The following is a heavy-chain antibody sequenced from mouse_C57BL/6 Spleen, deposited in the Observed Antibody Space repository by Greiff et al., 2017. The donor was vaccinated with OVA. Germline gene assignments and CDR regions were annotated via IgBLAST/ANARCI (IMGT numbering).Heavy chain of an antibody. CDR1: GYTFTTYP. V-gene: IGHV1-47*01. D-gene: IGHD2-4*01. CDR3: ARTYDYDGGVYAMDY. CDR2: FHPYNDDT. Sequence: VQLQESGAELVKPGASVKMSCKASGYTFTTYPIEWMKQNHGKSLEWIGNFHPYNDDTKYNEKFKGKATLTVEKSSSTVYLELSRLTSDDSAVYYCARTYDYDGGVYAMDYWGQGTSVTVSS. J-gene: IGHJ4*01.